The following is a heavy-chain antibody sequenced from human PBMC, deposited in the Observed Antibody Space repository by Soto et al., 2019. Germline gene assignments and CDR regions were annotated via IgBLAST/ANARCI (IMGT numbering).Heavy chain of an antibody. CDR2: INPNHDGT. J-gene: IGHJ4*02. Sequence: ASVKVSCKVSGGTFNNYIISWLRRAPGQGLEWMGRINPNHDGTSYAQKFEGWVTMTRDTSISTTYMEVRRLTSDDTAVYYCAGGSPTTTPFDYWGQGTRVTVSS. D-gene: IGHD1-1*01. V-gene: IGHV1-2*04. CDR3: AGGSPTTTPFDY. CDR1: GGTFNNYI.